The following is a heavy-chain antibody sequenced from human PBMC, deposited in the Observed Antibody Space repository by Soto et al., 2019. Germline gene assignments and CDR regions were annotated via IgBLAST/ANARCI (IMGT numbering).Heavy chain of an antibody. CDR1: GFTFDDYT. Sequence: GGSLRLSCAASGFTFDDYTMHWVRQAPGKGLEWVSLISWDGGSTYYADSVKGRFTISRDNSKNSLYLQMNSLRTEDTALYHCAKDKATRFLEWLAGMDVWGQGTTVTVSS. J-gene: IGHJ6*02. D-gene: IGHD3-3*01. V-gene: IGHV3-43*01. CDR3: AKDKATRFLEWLAGMDV. CDR2: ISWDGGST.